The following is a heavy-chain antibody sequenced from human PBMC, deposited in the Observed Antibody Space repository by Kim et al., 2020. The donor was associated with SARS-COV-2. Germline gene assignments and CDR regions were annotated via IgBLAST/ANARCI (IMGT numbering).Heavy chain of an antibody. CDR3: ARDGGPGSSYNWFDP. V-gene: IGHV4-31*03. CDR2: IYYSGST. CDR1: GGSISSGGYY. J-gene: IGHJ5*02. Sequence: SETLSLTCTVSGGSISSGGYYWSWIRQHPGKGLEWIGYIYYSGSTYYNPSLKSRVTISVDTSKNQFSLKLSSVTAADTAVYYCARDGGPGSSYNWFDPWGQGTLVTVSS. D-gene: IGHD3-10*01.